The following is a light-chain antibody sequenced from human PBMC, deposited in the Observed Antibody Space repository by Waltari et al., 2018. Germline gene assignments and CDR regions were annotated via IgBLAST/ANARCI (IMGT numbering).Light chain of an antibody. Sequence: DIQMPQSPSTLSASVGDRVTITCRASQSISSWLAWYQQKPGKAPKLLIYKASSLESGVPSRFSGSGSGTEFTLTISSLQPDDFATYYCQQYNSNLFTFGPGTKVDIK. CDR1: QSISSW. CDR3: QQYNSNLFT. J-gene: IGKJ3*01. CDR2: KAS. V-gene: IGKV1-5*03.